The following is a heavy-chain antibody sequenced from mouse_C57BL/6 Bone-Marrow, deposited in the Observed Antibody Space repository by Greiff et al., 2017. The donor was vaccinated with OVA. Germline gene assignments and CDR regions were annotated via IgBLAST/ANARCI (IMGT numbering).Heavy chain of an antibody. V-gene: IGHV2-9-1*01. CDR1: GFSLTSYA. J-gene: IGHJ1*03. D-gene: IGHD2-3*01. CDR2: LWTGGGT. Sequence: VKLMESGPGLVAPSQSLSITCTVSGFSLTSYAISWVRQPPGKGLEWLGVLWTGGGTNYNSAIKSRLSISKDNSKSQVFLKMNSLQADDTARYDCARKADGYWYFDVWGTGTTVTVSS. CDR3: ARKADGYWYFDV.